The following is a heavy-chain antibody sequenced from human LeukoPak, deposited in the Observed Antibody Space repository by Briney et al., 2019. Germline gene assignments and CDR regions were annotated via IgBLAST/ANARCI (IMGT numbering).Heavy chain of an antibody. Sequence: ASXXVSCKASGYTFTSYGISWVRQAPGQGREWMGWISAYNGNTNYAQKLQGRVNITTGTSTSKAYMELRSLRSDDTAVYYCARPDYYDSSGYYYVSEYFQHWGQGTLVTVSS. CDR2: ISAYNGNT. J-gene: IGHJ1*01. V-gene: IGHV1-18*01. CDR3: ARPDYYDSSGYYYVSEYFQH. D-gene: IGHD3-22*01. CDR1: GYTFTSYG.